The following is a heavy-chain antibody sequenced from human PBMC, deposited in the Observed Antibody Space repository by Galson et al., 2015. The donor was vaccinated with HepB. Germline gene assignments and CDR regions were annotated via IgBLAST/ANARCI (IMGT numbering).Heavy chain of an antibody. CDR3: ANGAGGYSYGYGMDV. V-gene: IGHV3-30*18. Sequence: SLRLSCAASGFTFSSYGMHWVRQAPGKGLEWVAVISYDGSNKYYADPVKGRFTISRDNSKNTLYLQMNSLRAEDTAVYYCANGAGGYSYGYGMDVWGQGTTVTVSS. D-gene: IGHD5-18*01. J-gene: IGHJ6*02. CDR1: GFTFSSYG. CDR2: ISYDGSNK.